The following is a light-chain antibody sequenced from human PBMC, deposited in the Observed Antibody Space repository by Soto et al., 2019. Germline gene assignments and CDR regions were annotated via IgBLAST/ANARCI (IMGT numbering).Light chain of an antibody. Sequence: QSALTQPASVSGSPGQSITSSCTGTTSDVGGYNYVSWYQQHPGKVHKLMIYDVSNRPSGVSNRFSGSKSGNTASLTISGLQAEDEADYYCSSYTSSSTLVFGGGTKLTVL. V-gene: IGLV2-14*03. CDR3: SSYTSSSTLV. CDR2: DVS. CDR1: TSDVGGYNY. J-gene: IGLJ2*01.